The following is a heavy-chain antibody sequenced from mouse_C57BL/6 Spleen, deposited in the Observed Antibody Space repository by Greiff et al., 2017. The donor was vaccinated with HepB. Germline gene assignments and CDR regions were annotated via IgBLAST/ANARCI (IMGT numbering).Heavy chain of an antibody. CDR3: ARPDYYGSQLYFDY. D-gene: IGHD1-1*01. CDR2: IDPANGNT. J-gene: IGHJ2*01. Sequence: EVNLVESVAELVRPGASVKLSCTASGFNIKNTYMHWVKQRPEQGLEWIGRIDPANGNTKYAPKFQGKATITADTSSNTAYLQLSSLTSEDTAIYYCARPDYYGSQLYFDYWGQGTTLTVSS. V-gene: IGHV14-3*01. CDR1: GFNIKNTY.